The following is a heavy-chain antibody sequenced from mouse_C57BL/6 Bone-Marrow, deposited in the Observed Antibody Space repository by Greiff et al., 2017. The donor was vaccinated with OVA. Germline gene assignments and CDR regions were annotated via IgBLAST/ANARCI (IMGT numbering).Heavy chain of an antibody. CDR2: ISSGGSYT. J-gene: IGHJ3*01. CDR3: ARNGGAY. CDR1: GFTFSSYG. V-gene: IGHV5-6*02. Sequence: EVKLVESGGDLVKPGGSLKLSCAASGFTFSSYGMSWVRQTPDKRLEWVATISSGGSYTYYPDSVKGRFTIARDNAKNTLYLQMSSLKSEDTAIYYCARNGGAYWGQGTLVTVSA.